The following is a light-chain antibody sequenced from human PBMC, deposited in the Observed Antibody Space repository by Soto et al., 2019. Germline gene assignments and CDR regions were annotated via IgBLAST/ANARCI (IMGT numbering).Light chain of an antibody. CDR1: SANVGQGND. CDR3: QSYDSSRSGYV. V-gene: IGLV1-40*01. CDR2: VNS. J-gene: IGLJ1*01. Sequence: QSVLTQPPSVSGAPGQRVTISCTGTSANVGQGNDVPWYQQLPGKAPKLLIYVNSNRPSGVPNRFSGSKSGTSASLAITGLQAEDEADYYCQSYDSSRSGYVFGTGTKLTVL.